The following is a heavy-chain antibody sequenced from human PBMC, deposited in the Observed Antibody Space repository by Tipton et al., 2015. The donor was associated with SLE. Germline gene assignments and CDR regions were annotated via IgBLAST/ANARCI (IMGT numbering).Heavy chain of an antibody. Sequence: SLRLSCAASGFTFSDYYMSWIRQAPGKGLEWVSYISSSGSTIYYADSVKGRFTISRDNAKNSLYLQMNSLRAEDTAVYYCAKGRWYSSSYYFDYWGQGTLVTVSS. CDR1: GFTFSDYY. V-gene: IGHV3-11*04. J-gene: IGHJ4*02. CDR3: AKGRWYSSSYYFDY. D-gene: IGHD6-13*01. CDR2: ISSSGSTI.